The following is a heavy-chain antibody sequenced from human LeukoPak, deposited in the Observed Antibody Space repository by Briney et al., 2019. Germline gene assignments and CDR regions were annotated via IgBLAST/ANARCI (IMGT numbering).Heavy chain of an antibody. V-gene: IGHV3-23*01. D-gene: IGHD6-13*01. J-gene: IGHJ4*02. CDR3: AKDTDSLAAAAPYYFDY. CDR2: ISGSGGST. Sequence: GGSLRLSCAASGFTFSSYAMSWVRQAPGKGLEWVSAISGSGGSTYYADSVKGRFTISRDNSKNTLYLQMNSLRAEDTAVYYCAKDTDSLAAAAPYYFDYWGQGTLVTVSS. CDR1: GFTFSSYA.